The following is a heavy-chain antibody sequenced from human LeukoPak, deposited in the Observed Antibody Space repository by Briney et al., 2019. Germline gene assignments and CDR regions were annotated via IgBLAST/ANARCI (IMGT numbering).Heavy chain of an antibody. Sequence: ASVKVSCKTSGYTFTSYYIHWVRQAPGQGLEWMGWINPSSGGTEYAQKFQDRVTMTGDTSISTAYMELSRLRSDDTAVYYCARDRGSSWYVDYWGQGTPVTVSS. J-gene: IGHJ4*02. CDR1: GYTFTSYY. CDR3: ARDRGSSWYVDY. CDR2: INPSSGGT. V-gene: IGHV1-2*02. D-gene: IGHD6-13*01.